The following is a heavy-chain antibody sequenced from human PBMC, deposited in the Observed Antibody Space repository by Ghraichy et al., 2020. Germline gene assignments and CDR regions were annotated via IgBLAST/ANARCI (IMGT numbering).Heavy chain of an antibody. Sequence: ASVKVSCKASGYTFTSYGISWVRQAPGQGLEWMGWISAYNGNTNYAQKLQGRVTMTTDTSTSTAYMELRSLRSDDTAVYYCARDDPNQDYYDFWSGYRDYWGQGTLVTVSS. J-gene: IGHJ4*02. CDR3: ARDDPNQDYYDFWSGYRDY. CDR2: ISAYNGNT. V-gene: IGHV1-18*04. D-gene: IGHD3-3*01. CDR1: GYTFTSYG.